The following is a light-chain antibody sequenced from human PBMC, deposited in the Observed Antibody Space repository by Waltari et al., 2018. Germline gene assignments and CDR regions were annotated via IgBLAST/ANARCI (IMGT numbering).Light chain of an antibody. Sequence: EIVVTQSPAAVSGSPGERVTITCRASQSVRSNLAWYQQNPGQAPRLLIYSASTRATGIPARFSGYGSGAESTLTISSLQSEDFAIYYCQQYDVWPYTFGQGTKLDIK. CDR1: QSVRSN. CDR3: QQYDVWPYT. V-gene: IGKV3-15*01. J-gene: IGKJ2*01. CDR2: SAS.